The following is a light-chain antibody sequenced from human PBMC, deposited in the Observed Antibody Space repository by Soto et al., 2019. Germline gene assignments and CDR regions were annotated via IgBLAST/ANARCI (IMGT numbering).Light chain of an antibody. CDR3: QQYNNWPPFT. CDR1: QSVSSN. V-gene: IGKV3-15*01. Sequence: EIVMTQSPPTLSVSPGERATLSCRASQSVSSNLAWYQQKPGQAPRLLIYGASTRATGIPARFSGSGSETEFTLPISSLQSEDFAVYYCQQYNNWPPFTFGPGTKVDIK. J-gene: IGKJ3*01. CDR2: GAS.